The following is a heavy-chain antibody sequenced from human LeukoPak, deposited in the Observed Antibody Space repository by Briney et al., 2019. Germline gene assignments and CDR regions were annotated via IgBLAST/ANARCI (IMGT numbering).Heavy chain of an antibody. Sequence: ASVKVSCKASGYTFTSYYMHWVRQAPGQGLEWMGIIHPSGGSTSYAQKLQGRVTMTRDTSTSTVYMELSSLRSEDTAMYYCARGSSWYENWFDPWGQGTLVTVSS. CDR2: IHPSGGST. J-gene: IGHJ5*02. CDR1: GYTFTSYY. V-gene: IGHV1-46*01. CDR3: ARGSSWYENWFDP. D-gene: IGHD6-13*01.